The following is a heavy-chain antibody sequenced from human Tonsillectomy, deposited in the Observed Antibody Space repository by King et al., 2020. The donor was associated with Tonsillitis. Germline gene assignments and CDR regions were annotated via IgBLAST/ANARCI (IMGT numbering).Heavy chain of an antibody. V-gene: IGHV1-69*09. CDR3: AVGLRYTYDSLPTLKFVRDH. CDR1: GGNFSIYG. D-gene: IGHD3-16*01. Sequence: QLVQSGAEVKKPGSSVKVSCKASGGNFSIYGISWVRQAPGKGLEWMGRIIPLLGIANYAQKFQGRVTSIADKFTNSTYMELRSLKSEDTAVYFCAVGLRYTYDSLPTLKFVRDHWGEGPVHTVSS. J-gene: IGHJ4*02. CDR2: IIPLLGIA.